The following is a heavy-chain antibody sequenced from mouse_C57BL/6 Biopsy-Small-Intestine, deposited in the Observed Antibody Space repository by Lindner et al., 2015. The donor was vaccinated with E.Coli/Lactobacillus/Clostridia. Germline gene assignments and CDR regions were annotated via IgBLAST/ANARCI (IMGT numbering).Heavy chain of an antibody. V-gene: IGHV1-76*01. Sequence: VQLQESGAELVRPGASVKLSCKASGYTFTDYYINWVKQRPGQGLEWIARIYPGSGNTYYNEKFKGKATLTADKSSSTAYMELRSLTSEDSAVYSCASRELTGTFAYWGQGTLVTVSA. CDR1: GYTFTDYY. J-gene: IGHJ3*01. CDR2: IYPGSGNT. CDR3: ASRELTGTFAY. D-gene: IGHD4-1*01.